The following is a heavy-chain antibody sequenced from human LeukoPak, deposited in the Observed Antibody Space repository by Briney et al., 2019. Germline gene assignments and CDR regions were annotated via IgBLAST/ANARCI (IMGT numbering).Heavy chain of an antibody. CDR2: ISAYNGNT. CDR3: ARVPGGRFLEWLLLSIDY. V-gene: IGHV1-18*01. D-gene: IGHD3-3*01. CDR1: GYTFTSHG. J-gene: IGHJ4*02. Sequence: ASVKVSCKASGYTFTSHGISWVRQAPGQGLEWMGWISAYNGNTNYAQKLQGRVTMTTDTSTSTAYMELRSLRSDDTAVYYCARVPGGRFLEWLLLSIDYWGQGTLVTVSS.